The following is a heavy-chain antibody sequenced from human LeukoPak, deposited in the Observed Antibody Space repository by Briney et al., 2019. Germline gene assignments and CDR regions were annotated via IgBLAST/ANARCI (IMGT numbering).Heavy chain of an antibody. Sequence: GGSLRLSCAASGFTFSSYAMSWVRQAPGKGLQWVSGINAGDRSTYYAESVKGRFTISRDNSKNTLYLQMNSLRVEDTAVYYCAKDFVAVAGGKVDCWGQGTLVTVSS. V-gene: IGHV3-23*01. D-gene: IGHD6-19*01. CDR1: GFTFSSYA. CDR3: AKDFVAVAGGKVDC. J-gene: IGHJ4*02. CDR2: INAGDRST.